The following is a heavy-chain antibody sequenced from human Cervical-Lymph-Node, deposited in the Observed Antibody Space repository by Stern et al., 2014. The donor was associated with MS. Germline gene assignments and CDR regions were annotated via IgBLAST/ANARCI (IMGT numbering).Heavy chain of an antibody. V-gene: IGHV3-21*01. J-gene: IGHJ4*02. CDR2: ISSGGSYI. D-gene: IGHD4-23*01. CDR1: GFTFSSYS. Sequence: EVHLVESGGGLVKPGGSLRLSCAASGFTFSSYSMNWVRQAPGKVLEWVASISSGGSYISYADSLKGRFTISRDNAKNSLYLQMNSLRAEDTAVYYCARGRGGNCRYYFDYWGQGTLVTVSS. CDR3: ARGRGGNCRYYFDY.